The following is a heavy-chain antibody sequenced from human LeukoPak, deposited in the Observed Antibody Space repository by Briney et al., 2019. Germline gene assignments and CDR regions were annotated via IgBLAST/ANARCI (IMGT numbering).Heavy chain of an antibody. CDR3: AGQYSSGWYKKAHAFDI. Sequence: ASVKVSCKASGYTFTSYYMHWVRQAPGKGLEWMGGFDPEDGETIYAQKFQGRVTMTEDTSTDTAYMELSSLRSEDTAVYYCAGQYSSGWYKKAHAFDIWGQGTMVTVSS. V-gene: IGHV1-24*01. CDR2: FDPEDGET. CDR1: GYTFTSYY. D-gene: IGHD6-19*01. J-gene: IGHJ3*02.